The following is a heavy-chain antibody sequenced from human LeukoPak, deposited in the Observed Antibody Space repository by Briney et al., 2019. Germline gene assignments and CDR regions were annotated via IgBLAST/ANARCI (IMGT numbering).Heavy chain of an antibody. D-gene: IGHD2-8*01. J-gene: IGHJ4*02. CDR2: ISLTGLT. CDR1: GGSISNTNW. CDR3: SRENGAFSPFGY. Sequence: SETLSLTCGVSGGSISNTNWWSWVRPPPGQGLEWIGEISLTGLTHYNPSLESRVTVSLDKSKNQLSLNLTSVTAADTAVYYCSRENGAFSPFGYWGQGTLVTVLS. V-gene: IGHV4-4*02.